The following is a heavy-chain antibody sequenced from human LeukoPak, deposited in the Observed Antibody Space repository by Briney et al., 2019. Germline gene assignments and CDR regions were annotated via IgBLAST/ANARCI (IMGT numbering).Heavy chain of an antibody. CDR1: GFNFNTYT. J-gene: IGHJ4*02. D-gene: IGHD2-21*02. CDR3: ARGDPGAY. CDR2: ISSDSSYI. Sequence: PGGSLRLSCAASGFNFNTYTMNWVRQAPGKGLEWVSSISSDSSYIYYADAVHGRFTVSRDNAKYSLYLQMNSLRAEDTAVYYCARGDPGAYWGQGTLVTVSS. V-gene: IGHV3-21*04.